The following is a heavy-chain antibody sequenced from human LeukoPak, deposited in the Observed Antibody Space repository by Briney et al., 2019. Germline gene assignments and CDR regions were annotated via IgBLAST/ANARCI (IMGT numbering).Heavy chain of an antibody. CDR3: TRAPVGEDWFDP. J-gene: IGHJ5*02. D-gene: IGHD3-10*01. Sequence: ASVKVSCKASGYTFTNYDINWVRQATGQGLEWMGWMNPNSANTGYSQKFQGRVTFTRDTSISTAYMELRRLRSDDTAVYYCTRAPVGEDWFDPWGQGTLVTVSS. CDR1: GYTFTNYD. V-gene: IGHV1-8*03. CDR2: MNPNSANT.